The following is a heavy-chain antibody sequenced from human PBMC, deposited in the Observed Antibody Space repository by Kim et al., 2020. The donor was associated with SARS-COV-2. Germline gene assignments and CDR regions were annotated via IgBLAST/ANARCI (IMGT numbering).Heavy chain of an antibody. Sequence: SETLSLTCTVSGGSISSSSYYWGWIRQPPGKGLEWIGSIYYSGSTDYNPSLKSRITISVDTSKNQFSLKLTSVTAADTAVYFCARRGSGGNRRDFDYWGQGTLVTVSS. V-gene: IGHV4-39*01. J-gene: IGHJ4*02. D-gene: IGHD2-15*01. CDR3: ARRGSGGNRRDFDY. CDR2: IYYSGST. CDR1: GGSISSSSYY.